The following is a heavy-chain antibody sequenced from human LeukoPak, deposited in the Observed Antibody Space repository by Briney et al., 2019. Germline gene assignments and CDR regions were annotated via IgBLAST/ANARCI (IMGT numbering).Heavy chain of an antibody. D-gene: IGHD1-26*01. V-gene: IGHV1-2*02. CDR2: INPNSGGT. Sequence: ASVKVSCKASGYTFTDYYIHWVRQAPGQGLEWMGWINPNSGGTNYAQKFQGRVTVTRDTSISTAYMELSRLRSDDTAVYYCAREGPIVGATHLVDYWGQRTLVTVSS. CDR3: AREGPIVGATHLVDY. J-gene: IGHJ4*02. CDR1: GYTFTDYY.